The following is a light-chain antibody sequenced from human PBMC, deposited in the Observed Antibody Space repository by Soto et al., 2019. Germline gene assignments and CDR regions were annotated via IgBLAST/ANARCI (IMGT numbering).Light chain of an antibody. Sequence: EIVLTQSPGTLSLSPGGRATLSCRASQSVRSSYLAWYQQRPGQAPRLLIFGASFRATGIPDRFSGSGSGTDFTLTISRLEPEDFAVYYCQHYGSPFTCGGGTKVEFK. CDR2: GAS. CDR3: QHYGSPFT. V-gene: IGKV3-20*01. J-gene: IGKJ4*02. CDR1: QSVRSSY.